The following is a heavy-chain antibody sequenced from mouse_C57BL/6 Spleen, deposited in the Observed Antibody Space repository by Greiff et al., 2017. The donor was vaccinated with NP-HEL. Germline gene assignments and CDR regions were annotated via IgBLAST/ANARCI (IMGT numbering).Heavy chain of an antibody. J-gene: IGHJ1*03. D-gene: IGHD3-2*02. CDR2: FNPYNDDT. Sequence: VQGVESGAELVKPGASVKMSCKASGYTFTTYPIEWMKQNHGKSLEWIGNFNPYNDDTKYNEKFKGKATLAVEKSSSTVYLELSRLTSDDSAVYYCARGQLRYWYFDVWGTGTTVTVSS. CDR3: ARGQLRYWYFDV. V-gene: IGHV1-47*01. CDR1: GYTFTTYP.